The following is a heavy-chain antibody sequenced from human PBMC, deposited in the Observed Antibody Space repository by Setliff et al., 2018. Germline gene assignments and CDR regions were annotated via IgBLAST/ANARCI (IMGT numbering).Heavy chain of an antibody. CDR3: ARTGTYRYFDY. Sequence: TCTVSGGSISSGVYYWAWIRQPPGKGLEWIGRIYYRGDTYYNASLKSRLTLSVDTSKNQVSLNLRSVTAADTAVYYRARTGTYRYFDYWGQGTQVTVSS. CDR1: GGSISSGVYY. CDR2: IYYRGDT. D-gene: IGHD1-1*01. J-gene: IGHJ4*02. V-gene: IGHV4-39*01.